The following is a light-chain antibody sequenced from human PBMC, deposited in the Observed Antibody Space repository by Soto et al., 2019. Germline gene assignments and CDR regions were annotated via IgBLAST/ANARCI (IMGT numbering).Light chain of an antibody. V-gene: IGKV2-30*02. CDR1: QGLVHSNGNTY. J-gene: IGKJ2*01. CDR2: KVS. CDR3: MQGTHGPHT. Sequence: DVVMTQSPLSLPVTLGQAASISCRSSQGLVHSNGNTYLSWFQQRPGQSPRRLINKVSNRDSGVXDXXSGSGSGTDFTLKISRVEAEDVGVSYCMQGTHGPHTFGQGTKLEIK.